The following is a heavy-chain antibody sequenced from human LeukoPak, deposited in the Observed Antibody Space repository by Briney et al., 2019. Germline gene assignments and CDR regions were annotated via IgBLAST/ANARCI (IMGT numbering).Heavy chain of an antibody. V-gene: IGHV3-21*01. CDR3: ARDPSGSLYYYYYYMDV. D-gene: IGHD1-26*01. CDR1: GFIFSDYT. Sequence: PGGSLRLSCAASGFIFSDYTLTWVRQAPGKGLEWVSTMSGTGSYKSYADSVKGRFTMSRDNANNSVFLQMNSLRAEDTAVYYCARDPSGSLYYYYYYMDVWGKGTTVTVSS. J-gene: IGHJ6*03. CDR2: MSGTGSYK.